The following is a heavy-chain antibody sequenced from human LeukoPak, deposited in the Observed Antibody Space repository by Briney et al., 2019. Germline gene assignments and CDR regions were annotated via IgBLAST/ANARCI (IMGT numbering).Heavy chain of an antibody. CDR3: VKAQGYCSGGTCYFDY. CDR1: GFTFRTYG. CDR2: ISGDGYST. V-gene: IGHV3-64D*06. D-gene: IGHD2-15*01. Sequence: GASLRLSCSASGFTFRTYGMYWVRQAPGRGLEYVSAISGDGYSTYADSVKGRFTISRDNSKNTLYLQMSSLRAEDTAVYYCVKAQGYCSGGTCYFDYWGQGTLVTVSS. J-gene: IGHJ4*02.